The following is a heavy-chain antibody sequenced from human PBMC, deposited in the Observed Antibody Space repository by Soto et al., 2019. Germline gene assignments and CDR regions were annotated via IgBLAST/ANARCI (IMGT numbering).Heavy chain of an antibody. V-gene: IGHV3-7*01. Sequence: EVQLVESGGGLVQPGGSLRLCCAASGFSFSSYWLSWVRQAPGKGLEWVANIKQDGSEKYYVDSVKGRFTISRDNAKKSLYLQMNSLRAEDTAVYYCAREAIGYGDFYWGQGTLVTVSS. CDR3: AREAIGYGDFY. CDR2: IKQDGSEK. J-gene: IGHJ4*02. CDR1: GFSFSSYW. D-gene: IGHD4-17*01.